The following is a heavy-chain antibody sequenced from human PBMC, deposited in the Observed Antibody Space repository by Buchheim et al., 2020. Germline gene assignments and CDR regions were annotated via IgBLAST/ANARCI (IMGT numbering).Heavy chain of an antibody. CDR2: ISRSGTTT. D-gene: IGHD2/OR15-2a*01. Sequence: EVQLEESGGGLVQPGGSLRLSCEVSGFTFSIYSMNWVRQAPGKGLEWISYISRSGTTTYLADYVKGRFIISRDNAKSSLYLQMNSLRDEDTALYYCASSHYCNRTPCHLGDAFLYYYYYIDVWGKGTT. V-gene: IGHV3-48*02. J-gene: IGHJ6*03. CDR3: ASSHYCNRTPCHLGDAFLYYYYYIDV. CDR1: GFTFSIYS.